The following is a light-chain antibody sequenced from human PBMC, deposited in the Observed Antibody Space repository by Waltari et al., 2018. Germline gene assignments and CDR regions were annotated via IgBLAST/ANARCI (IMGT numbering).Light chain of an antibody. Sequence: DIQMTQSPSSLSASVGDRVTITCPASQSISSYLNWYQQKPGKAPKLLIYAASSLKSGVPSRFSGSGSGTDFTLTISSLQPEDFATYYCQQSYSTLYTFGQGTKLEIK. V-gene: IGKV1-39*01. CDR1: QSISSY. CDR3: QQSYSTLYT. CDR2: AAS. J-gene: IGKJ2*01.